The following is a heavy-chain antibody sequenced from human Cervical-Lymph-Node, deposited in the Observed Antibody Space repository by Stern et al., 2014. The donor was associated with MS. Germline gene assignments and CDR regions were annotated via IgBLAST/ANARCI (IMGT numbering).Heavy chain of an antibody. J-gene: IGHJ4*02. V-gene: IGHV1-46*01. Sequence: MQLVESGAEVKKPGASVKISCKAPGYKFTNYYIHWMRQAPGQGPEWMGMINPSGDSTTYAQKFQGRVTMTRDTSTSTVYMELSRLRSEDAAVYYCASGRLGYWGQGTQVTVYS. CDR3: ASGRLGY. CDR1: GYKFTNYY. CDR2: INPSGDST.